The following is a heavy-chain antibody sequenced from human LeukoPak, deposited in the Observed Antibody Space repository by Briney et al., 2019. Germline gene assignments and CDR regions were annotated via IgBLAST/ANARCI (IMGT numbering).Heavy chain of an antibody. J-gene: IGHJ5*02. V-gene: IGHV3-21*01. Sequence: GGSLRLSCAASGSTFSSYSMNWVRQAPGKGLEWVSSISSSSSYIYYADSVKGRFTISRDNAKNSLYLQMNSLRAEDTAVYYCARHYYDSSGYSSWFDPWGQGTLVTVSS. D-gene: IGHD3-22*01. CDR2: ISSSSSYI. CDR3: ARHYYDSSGYSSWFDP. CDR1: GSTFSSYS.